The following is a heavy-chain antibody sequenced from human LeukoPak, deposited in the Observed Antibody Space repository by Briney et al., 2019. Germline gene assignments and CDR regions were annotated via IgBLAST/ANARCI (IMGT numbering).Heavy chain of an antibody. J-gene: IGHJ5*02. V-gene: IGHV3-23*01. Sequence: GITYYADSVKGRFTISRDNSKNTLYLQMNSLRAEDTAVYYCAKDLTYGITGTTGRWFDPWGQGTLVTVSS. CDR2: GIT. D-gene: IGHD1-7*01. CDR3: AKDLTYGITGTTGRWFDP.